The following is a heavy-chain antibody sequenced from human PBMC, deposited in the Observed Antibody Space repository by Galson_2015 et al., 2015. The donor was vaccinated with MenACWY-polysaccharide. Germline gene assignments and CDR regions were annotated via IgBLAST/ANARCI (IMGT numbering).Heavy chain of an antibody. D-gene: IGHD4-17*01. J-gene: IGHJ5*02. CDR2: IFNRGGT. V-gene: IGHV4-31*03. CDR3: AGIPSTMTSFGWFGP. CDR1: GGSISSAGYH. Sequence: SLTCSVSGGSISSAGYHWTWIRQHPGKGLGWIGYIFNRGGTNSNPSLKSRVTVSADRSNSQFSLKLTSLTAADTAVYYCAGIPSTMTSFGWFGPWGQGILVTVSS.